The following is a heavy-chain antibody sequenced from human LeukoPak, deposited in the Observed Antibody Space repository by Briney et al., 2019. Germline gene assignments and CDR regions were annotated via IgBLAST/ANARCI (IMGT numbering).Heavy chain of an antibody. CDR3: ARERYSSSSPYYYYYMDV. J-gene: IGHJ6*03. V-gene: IGHV3-21*01. CDR1: GFTFSSYS. D-gene: IGHD6-6*01. Sequence: PGGSLRLSCAASGFTFSSYSMNWVRQAPGKGLEWVSSISSSSSYIYYADSVKGRFTISRDNAKNSLYLQMNSLRAEDTAVYYCARERYSSSSPYYYYYMDVWGKGTTVTVSS. CDR2: ISSSSSYI.